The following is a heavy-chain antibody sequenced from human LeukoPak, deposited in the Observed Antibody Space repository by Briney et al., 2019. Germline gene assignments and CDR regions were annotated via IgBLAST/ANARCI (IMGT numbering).Heavy chain of an antibody. CDR2: IYYSGST. D-gene: IGHD5-18*01. J-gene: IGHJ4*02. Sequence: PSETLSLTCTVSGGSVSSADYYWGWIRQPPGKGLEWIGSIYYSGSTYYNPSLKSRVTISVDTSKNQFSLKLSSVTAADTAVYYCAGGYSYGSFDYWGQGTLVTVSS. CDR1: GGSVSSADYY. V-gene: IGHV4-39*01. CDR3: AGGYSYGSFDY.